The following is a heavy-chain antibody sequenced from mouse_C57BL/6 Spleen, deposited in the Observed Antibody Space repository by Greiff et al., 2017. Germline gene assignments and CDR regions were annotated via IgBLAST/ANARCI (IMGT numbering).Heavy chain of an antibody. J-gene: IGHJ4*01. Sequence: EVQLQQSGPELVKPGASVKISCKASGYTFTDYYMNWVKQSHGKSLEWIGDINPNNGGASYNQKFKGKATLTVDKSSSTAYMELRSLTSEDSAVYYCARGGLGYDGAMDYWGQGTSVTVSS. D-gene: IGHD2-2*01. CDR2: INPNNGGA. CDR1: GYTFTDYY. CDR3: ARGGLGYDGAMDY. V-gene: IGHV1-26*01.